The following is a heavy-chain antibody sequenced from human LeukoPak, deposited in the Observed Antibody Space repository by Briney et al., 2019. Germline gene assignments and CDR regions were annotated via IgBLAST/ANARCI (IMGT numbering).Heavy chain of an antibody. J-gene: IGHJ4*02. Sequence: ASVKVSCKASGYTFTSYGISWVRQAPGQGLEWMGWINPNSGGTNYAQKFQGRVTMTRDTSISTAYMELRSLRSDDTAVYYCARDLWYNSELVDYWGQGTLVTVSS. CDR2: INPNSGGT. CDR3: ARDLWYNSELVDY. D-gene: IGHD1-20*01. CDR1: GYTFTSYG. V-gene: IGHV1-2*02.